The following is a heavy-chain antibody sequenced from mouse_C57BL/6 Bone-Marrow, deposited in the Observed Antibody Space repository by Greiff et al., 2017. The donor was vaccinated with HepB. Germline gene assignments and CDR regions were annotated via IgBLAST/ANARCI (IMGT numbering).Heavy chain of an antibody. V-gene: IGHV7-3*01. D-gene: IGHD2-1*01. CDR3: ARSDGNYVGRAMDY. J-gene: IGHJ4*01. CDR1: GFTFTDYY. Sequence: EVQGVESGGGLVQPGGSLSLSCAASGFTFTDYYMSWVRQPPGKALEWLGFIRNKANGYTTEYSASVKGRFTISRDNSQSILYLQMNALRAEDSATYYCARSDGNYVGRAMDYWGQGTSVTVSS. CDR2: IRNKANGYTT.